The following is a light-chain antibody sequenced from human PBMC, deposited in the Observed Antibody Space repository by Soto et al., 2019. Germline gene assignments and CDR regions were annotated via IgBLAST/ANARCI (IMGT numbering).Light chain of an antibody. CDR2: GAS. Sequence: EIVLTQSPGTLSLSPGERATLSCRASQSLSSSYLAWYQQKPRQAPRLLIYGASSRATGIPDRFSGSGSGTDFTLTITRLEPEDFAVYYCQQYGSSPPTFGPGTKVDIK. V-gene: IGKV3-20*01. CDR3: QQYGSSPPT. CDR1: QSLSSSY. J-gene: IGKJ3*01.